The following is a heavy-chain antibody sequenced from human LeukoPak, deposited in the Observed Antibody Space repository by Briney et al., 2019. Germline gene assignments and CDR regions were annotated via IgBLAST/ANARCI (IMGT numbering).Heavy chain of an antibody. CDR2: IIPIFGTA. V-gene: IGHV1-69*13. D-gene: IGHD2-21*01. Sequence: GASVKVSCKASGGTFSSYAISWVRQAPGQGLEWMGGIIPIFGTANYAQKFQGRVTITADESTSTAYMELSSLRSEDTAVYYCARVVPSGVAKNWFDPWGQGTLVTVSS. CDR3: ARVVPSGVAKNWFDP. CDR1: GGTFSSYA. J-gene: IGHJ5*02.